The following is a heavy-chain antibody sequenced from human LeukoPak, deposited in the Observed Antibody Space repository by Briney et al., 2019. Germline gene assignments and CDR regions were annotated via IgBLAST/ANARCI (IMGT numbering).Heavy chain of an antibody. CDR1: GYTFTSYG. J-gene: IGHJ4*02. D-gene: IGHD5-18*01. Sequence: ASVKVSCKASGYTFTSYGISWVRQAPGQGLEWMGWISAYNGNTNYAQKLQGRVTMTTDTSTSTAYMELRSLRSDDTAVYYCARDQYSYGPPRVVDYWGQGTLVTVSS. CDR2: ISAYNGNT. CDR3: ARDQYSYGPPRVVDY. V-gene: IGHV1-18*01.